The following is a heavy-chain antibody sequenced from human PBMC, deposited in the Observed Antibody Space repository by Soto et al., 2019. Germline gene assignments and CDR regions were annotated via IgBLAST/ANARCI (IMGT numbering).Heavy chain of an antibody. CDR2: INHRGSS. CDR3: ARVDDY. Sequence: QVQLQQWGTGLLKPSETLSLTCAVYGGSFSGYYWSWIRQSPGKGLEWVGEINHRGSSNYNPSLKGGVTTSVDTSRNQFSLKLSSVTAAATAVYYCARVDDYWGQGTLVTVSS. CDR1: GGSFSGYY. J-gene: IGHJ4*02. V-gene: IGHV4-34*01.